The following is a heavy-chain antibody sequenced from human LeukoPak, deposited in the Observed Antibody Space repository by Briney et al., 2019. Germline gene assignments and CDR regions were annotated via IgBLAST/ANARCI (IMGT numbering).Heavy chain of an antibody. D-gene: IGHD5-18*01. CDR2: IGGSGSTT. J-gene: IGHJ3*02. Sequence: GGSLRLSCAASGFTFSNYEMNWVRQAPGKGLGWVSYIGGSGSTTHYADSVKGRFTISRDNAKNSLYLQMNSLRAEDTALYYCARESDTTLFTDAFDIWGQGTMVTVSS. CDR1: GFTFSNYE. V-gene: IGHV3-48*03. CDR3: ARESDTTLFTDAFDI.